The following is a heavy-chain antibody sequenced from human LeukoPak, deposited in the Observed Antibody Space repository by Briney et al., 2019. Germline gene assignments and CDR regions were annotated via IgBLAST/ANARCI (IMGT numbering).Heavy chain of an antibody. V-gene: IGHV1-8*01. CDR1: GYTFTSYD. CDR2: MNPNSGNT. J-gene: IGHJ6*03. D-gene: IGHD1-14*01. CDR3: ARSGIPYYYYYYMDV. Sequence: ASVKVSCKASGYTFTSYDINWVRQATGQGLEWMGWMNPNSGNTGYAQKFQGRVTMTRNTSISTAYMELSSLRSEDTAVYYCARSGIPYYYYYYMDVWGKGTTVTISS.